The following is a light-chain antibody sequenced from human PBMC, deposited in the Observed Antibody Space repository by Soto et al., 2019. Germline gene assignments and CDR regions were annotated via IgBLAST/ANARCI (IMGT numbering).Light chain of an antibody. CDR3: QSYDNRLGGPVV. J-gene: IGLJ2*01. CDR1: SSNIGAGYD. V-gene: IGLV1-40*01. Sequence: QSVLTQPPSVSGAPGLRVTISCTGGSSNIGAGYDVHWYQQLPGTAPKLLIFGNNNRPSGVPDRFSGSKSGSSASLAITGLQAEDEADYYCQSYDNRLGGPVVFGGGTQLTVL. CDR2: GNN.